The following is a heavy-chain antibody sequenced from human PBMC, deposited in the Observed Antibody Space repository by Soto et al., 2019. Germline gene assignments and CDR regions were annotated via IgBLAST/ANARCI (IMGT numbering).Heavy chain of an antibody. Sequence: SETLSLTCTVSGDSIGSYYWSWVRQPPGKGLEWIAYIYYSGSTNYNPSLTSRVTISVDPSKNQFSLKLNSVTAADTAVYYCARTHSSGWLYYFDYWGQGTLVTVSS. CDR1: GDSIGSYY. CDR3: ARTHSSGWLYYFDY. D-gene: IGHD6-19*01. CDR2: IYYSGST. J-gene: IGHJ4*02. V-gene: IGHV4-59*01.